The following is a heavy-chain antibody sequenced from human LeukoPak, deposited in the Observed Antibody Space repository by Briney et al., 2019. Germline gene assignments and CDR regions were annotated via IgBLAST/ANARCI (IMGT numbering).Heavy chain of an antibody. Sequence: PGGSLRLSCAASGFIFSNYWMSRVRQGPGEGLEWVANINQGGSEKYYVDSVKGRFTISRDNAKNSLDLQMNSLRVEDTAIYYCARFVVPPGNRGWYYEHWGQGTLVTVSS. D-gene: IGHD2-2*01. CDR2: INQGGSEK. J-gene: IGHJ4*02. CDR1: GFIFSNYW. CDR3: ARFVVPPGNRGWYYEH. V-gene: IGHV3-7*03.